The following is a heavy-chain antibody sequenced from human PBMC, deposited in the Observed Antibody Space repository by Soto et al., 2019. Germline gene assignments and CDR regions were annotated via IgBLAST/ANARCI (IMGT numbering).Heavy chain of an antibody. CDR1: GFSISSYG. D-gene: IGHD6-13*01. CDR3: TKAYYSSSWYVSVY. J-gene: IGHJ4*02. V-gene: IGHV3-33*06. CDR2: IWYDGSNK. Sequence: HPGGSLRLSCAASGFSISSYGMHWVRQAPGKGLEWVAVIWYDGSNKYYADSVKGRFTISRDNSKNTLYLQINSLRAEDTALYYCTKAYYSSSWYVSVYWGQGALVTVSS.